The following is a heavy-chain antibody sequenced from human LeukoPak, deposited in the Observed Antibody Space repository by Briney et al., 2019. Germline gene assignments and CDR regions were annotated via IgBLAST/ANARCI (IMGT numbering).Heavy chain of an antibody. CDR3: ARGSYRGGYSCYDLAPYYYHYGMDV. D-gene: IGHD5-12*01. Sequence: ASVKVSCKASGYTFTSYDINWVRQATGQGLEWMGWMNPNSGNTGYAQKFQGRVTMTRNTSISTAYMELSSLRSEDTAVYYCARGSYRGGYSCYDLAPYYYHYGMDVWGQGTTVTVSS. CDR2: MNPNSGNT. J-gene: IGHJ6*02. CDR1: GYTFTSYD. V-gene: IGHV1-8*01.